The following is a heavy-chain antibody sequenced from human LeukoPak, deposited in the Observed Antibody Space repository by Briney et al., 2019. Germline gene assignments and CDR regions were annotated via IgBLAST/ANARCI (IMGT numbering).Heavy chain of an antibody. V-gene: IGHV3-30*02. D-gene: IGHD5-18*01. CDR3: AKGDTAMDVIDY. Sequence: GGSLRLSCAASGFTFSSYGMHWVRQAPGKGLEWVAFIRYDGSNKYYADSVKGRFTISRDNSKNTLYLQMNSLRAEDTAVYYCAKGDTAMDVIDYWGQGTLVTVSS. CDR2: IRYDGSNK. J-gene: IGHJ4*02. CDR1: GFTFSSYG.